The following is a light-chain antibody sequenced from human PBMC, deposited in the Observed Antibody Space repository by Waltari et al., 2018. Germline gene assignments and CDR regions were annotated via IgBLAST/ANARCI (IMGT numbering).Light chain of an antibody. CDR2: GKN. V-gene: IGLV3-19*01. J-gene: IGLJ2*01. CDR1: SLRSYY. CDR3: NSRDSSGNHVG. Sequence: SSELTQDPAVSVALGQTVRITCQGDSLRSYYASCYQQKPGQAPVLVIYGKNNRPSGIPDGLSGSSSGNTASLTITVAQAEDEADYYCNSRDSSGNHVGFGGGTKLTVL.